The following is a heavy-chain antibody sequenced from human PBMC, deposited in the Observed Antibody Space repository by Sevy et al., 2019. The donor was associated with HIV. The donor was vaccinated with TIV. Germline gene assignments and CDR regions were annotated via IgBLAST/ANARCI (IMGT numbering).Heavy chain of an antibody. J-gene: IGHJ5*02. Sequence: GGSLRLSCAVSGFTFSSYVISWVRQAPGKGLEWVSAISGSGGYTYYADSVKGRFTISRDNSKNTLYLQMNNLRAEDTAVYYCAKEGPGRFDPWGQGTLVTVSS. CDR1: GFTFSSYV. V-gene: IGHV3-23*01. CDR3: AKEGPGRFDP. CDR2: ISGSGGYT.